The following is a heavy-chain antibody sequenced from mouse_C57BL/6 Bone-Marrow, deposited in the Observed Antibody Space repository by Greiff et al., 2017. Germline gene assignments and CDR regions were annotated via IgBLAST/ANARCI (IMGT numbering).Heavy chain of an antibody. CDR3: VRGITTVVYWYFDV. V-gene: IGHV10-1*01. J-gene: IGHJ1*03. Sequence: EVKLVESGGGLVQPKGSLKLSCAASGFSFNTYAMNWVRQAPGKGLEWVARIRSKSNNYATYYADSVKDRFTISRDDSESMLYLQMNNLKTEDTAMYFCVRGITTVVYWYFDVWGTGTTVIVSS. D-gene: IGHD1-1*01. CDR1: GFSFNTYA. CDR2: IRSKSNNYAT.